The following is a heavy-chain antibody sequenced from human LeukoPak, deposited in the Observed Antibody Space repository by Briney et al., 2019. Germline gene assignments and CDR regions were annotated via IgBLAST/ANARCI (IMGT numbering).Heavy chain of an antibody. CDR2: ISSSSSTI. CDR3: ARAQNPNYYYYYMDV. CDR1: GFTFSSYS. J-gene: IGHJ6*03. V-gene: IGHV3-48*04. Sequence: PGGSLRLSCAASGFTFSSYSMNWVRQAPGKGLEWVSYISSSSSTIYYADSVKGRFTISRDNAKNSLYLQMNSLRAEDTAFYYCARAQNPNYYYYYMDVWGKGTTVTVSS.